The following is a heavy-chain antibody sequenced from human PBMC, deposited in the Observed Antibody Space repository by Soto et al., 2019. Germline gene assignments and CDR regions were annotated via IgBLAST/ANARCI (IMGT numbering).Heavy chain of an antibody. D-gene: IGHD3-3*01. CDR2: INPSGGST. CDR3: ARGGSYDFWSGYYRASGYGMDV. J-gene: IGHJ6*02. V-gene: IGHV1-46*01. Sequence: ASVKFSCKASGYTFTSYGISWVRQAPGQGLEWMGIINPSGGSTSYAQKFQGRVTMTRDTSTSTVYMELSSLRSEDTAVYYCARGGSYDFWSGYYRASGYGMDVWGQGTTVTVSS. CDR1: GYTFTSYG.